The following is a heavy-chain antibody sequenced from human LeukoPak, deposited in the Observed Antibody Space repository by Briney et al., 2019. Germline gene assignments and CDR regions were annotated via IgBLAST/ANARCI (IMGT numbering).Heavy chain of an antibody. V-gene: IGHV3-30*02. CDR3: AKDFTADATHYYGSGSWDY. CDR1: GFTFSSYG. Sequence: GGSLRLSCAASGFTFSSYGMHWVRQAPGKGLEWVAFIGYDGSNKYYADSVKGRFTISRDNSKNTLYLQMNSLRAEDTAVYYCAKDFTADATHYYGSGSWDYWGQGILVTVSS. D-gene: IGHD3-10*01. CDR2: IGYDGSNK. J-gene: IGHJ4*02.